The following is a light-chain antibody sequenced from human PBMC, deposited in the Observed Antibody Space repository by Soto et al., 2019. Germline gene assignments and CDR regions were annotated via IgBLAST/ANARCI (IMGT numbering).Light chain of an antibody. J-gene: IGKJ1*01. CDR2: KAS. CDR1: QSISSW. CDR3: QQCNSYSWT. V-gene: IGKV1-5*03. Sequence: DIQMTQSPSTLSASVGDRVTITCRASQSISSWLAWYQQKPGKAPKLLIYKASSLESGVQSRFSGSGSGTEFTLTISSLQPDDFATYYCQQCNSYSWTFGQGTKVEIK.